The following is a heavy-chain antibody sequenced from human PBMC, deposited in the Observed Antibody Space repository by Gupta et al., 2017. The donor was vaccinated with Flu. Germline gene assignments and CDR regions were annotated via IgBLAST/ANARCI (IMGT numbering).Heavy chain of an antibody. J-gene: IGHJ5*02. CDR2: IDHSGGT. CDR1: NASLSGSY. V-gene: IGHV4-34*01. CDR3: TRLGGFTVGYNWFDP. Sequence: QVQLQPWGAGLLKPSETLSLTCAVYNASLSGSYWNWLRQPPGKGPEWIGEIDHSGGTNYNPSLKSRVTMSVDTSKNQFSLNLYSVTAADTAIYYCTRLGGFTVGYNWFDPWGQGTLVTVSS. D-gene: IGHD4-11*01.